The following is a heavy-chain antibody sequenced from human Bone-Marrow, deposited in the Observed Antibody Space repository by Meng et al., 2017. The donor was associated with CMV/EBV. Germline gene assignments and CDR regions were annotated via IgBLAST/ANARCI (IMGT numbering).Heavy chain of an antibody. J-gene: IGHJ3*02. V-gene: IGHV1-69*05. CDR3: ARVRLSSSWPNDAFDI. CDR1: EGTFSSYA. CDR2: IIPIFGTA. Sequence: SVKFSCQPSEGTFSSYAISWVRQAPGQGLEWMGGIIPIFGTANYAQKFQGRVTITTDESTSTAYMELSSLRSEDTAVYYCARVRLSSSWPNDAFDIWGQGTMVTVSS. D-gene: IGHD6-13*01.